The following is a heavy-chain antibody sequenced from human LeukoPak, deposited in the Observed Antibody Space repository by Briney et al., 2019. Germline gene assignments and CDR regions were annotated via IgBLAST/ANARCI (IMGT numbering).Heavy chain of an antibody. CDR1: GFTFSTYV. CDR2: ISDSGGST. J-gene: IGHJ6*02. Sequence: PGGSLRLSCAASGFTFSTYVMNWVRQAPGKGLEWVSTISDSGGSTYYADSVKGRFTISGDNSKSTLYLQMNSLRAEDTAVYYCGRYYVMDVWGQGTSVTVSS. CDR3: GRYYVMDV. V-gene: IGHV3-23*01.